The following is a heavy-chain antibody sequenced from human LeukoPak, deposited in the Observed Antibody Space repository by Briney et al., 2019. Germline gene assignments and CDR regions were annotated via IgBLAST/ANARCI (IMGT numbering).Heavy chain of an antibody. CDR3: ARDMFGEQETDY. V-gene: IGHV1-2*02. J-gene: IGHJ4*02. Sequence: ASVKVSCKASGYTFTGYYMHWVRQAPGRGLEWMGWIDANSGGTSYAQKFQDRVTMTRDTSISTAYMELSRLRSDDTAVYYCARDMFGEQETDYWGQGTLVTVSS. CDR1: GYTFTGYY. CDR2: IDANSGGT. D-gene: IGHD3-10*02.